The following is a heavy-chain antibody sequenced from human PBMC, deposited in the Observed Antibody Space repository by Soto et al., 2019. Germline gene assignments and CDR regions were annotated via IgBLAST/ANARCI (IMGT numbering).Heavy chain of an antibody. Sequence: SETLSLTCTVSGGSISSGGCCWNWIRQHPGKGLEWVGYIYYSGSTYYNPSLKSRVTISVDTSKNQFSLRLSSVTPADTAVYYCARAGYDYAGQWGQGTLVTVSS. CDR1: GGSISSGGCC. V-gene: IGHV4-31*03. CDR2: IYYSGST. D-gene: IGHD3-16*01. CDR3: ARAGYDYAGQ. J-gene: IGHJ4*02.